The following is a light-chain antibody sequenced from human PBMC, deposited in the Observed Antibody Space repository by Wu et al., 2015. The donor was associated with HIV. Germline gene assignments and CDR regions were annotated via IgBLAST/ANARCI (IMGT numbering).Light chain of an antibody. Sequence: MQMTQSPSSLSASVGDRVTITCRASRDINHFLAWYQQRPGKLPSLLIYDASSGGPSRFSGSGSGTEFTLIISSLQPEDVATYYCQRYYHTRPWTFGQGTQVEIK. CDR1: RDINHF. J-gene: IGKJ1*01. CDR3: QRYYHTRPWT. CDR2: DAS. V-gene: IGKV1-27*01.